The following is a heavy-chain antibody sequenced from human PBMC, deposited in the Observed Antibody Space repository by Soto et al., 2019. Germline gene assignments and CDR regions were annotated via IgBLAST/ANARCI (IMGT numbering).Heavy chain of an antibody. CDR3: AGDRSNSPDYFDY. Sequence: QVQLQESGPGLVKPSQTLSLTCTVSGGSISRDDYYWTWVRQPPGKGLEWIGYIYYTGKTSYTPSLKSRLTISLDTSKNQFSLKLSSVGVTDTAVYYWAGDRSNSPDYFDYWGQGTLVTVSS. D-gene: IGHD1-26*01. CDR1: GGSISRDDYY. V-gene: IGHV4-30-4*01. CDR2: IYYTGKT. J-gene: IGHJ4*02.